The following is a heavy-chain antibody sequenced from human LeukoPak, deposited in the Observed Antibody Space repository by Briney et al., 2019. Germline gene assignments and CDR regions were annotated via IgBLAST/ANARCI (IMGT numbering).Heavy chain of an antibody. CDR3: AKWGPYCVGDYCPALDS. CDR1: RFTFSSYA. Sequence: GGSLRLSCAASRFTFSSYAMSWVRQAPGKGLEWVANINQDGSKKRYADSMKGRFTISRDNAKESLYLQLNSLRAEDTAVYYCAKWGPYCVGDYCPALDSWGPGTLVTVSS. D-gene: IGHD2-21*02. V-gene: IGHV3-7*01. J-gene: IGHJ4*02. CDR2: INQDGSKK.